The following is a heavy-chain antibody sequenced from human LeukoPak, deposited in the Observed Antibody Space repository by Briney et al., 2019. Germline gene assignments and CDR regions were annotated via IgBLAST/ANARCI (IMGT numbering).Heavy chain of an antibody. CDR1: GFTFSSYS. D-gene: IGHD5-12*01. V-gene: IGHV3-21*01. J-gene: IGHJ4*02. Sequence: KTGGSLRLSCAASGFTFSSYSMNWVRQAPGKGLEWVSSISSSSSYIYYADSVKGQFTISRDNAKNSLYLQMNSLRAEDTAVYYCAREGLRTFDYWGQGTLVTVSS. CDR2: ISSSSSYI. CDR3: AREGLRTFDY.